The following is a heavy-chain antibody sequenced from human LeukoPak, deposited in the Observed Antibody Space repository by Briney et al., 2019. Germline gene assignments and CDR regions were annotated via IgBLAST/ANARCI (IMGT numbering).Heavy chain of an antibody. CDR3: ARAASVATDEN. Sequence: ASVKVSCKASGYTFTNYNINWVRQATGHGLEWMGWMNPNSGNTGYAQKFQGRVTMTRNTSISTAYMELSTLRSEDTAVYYCARAASVATDENWGQGTLVTVSS. V-gene: IGHV1-8*01. D-gene: IGHD5-12*01. J-gene: IGHJ4*02. CDR2: MNPNSGNT. CDR1: GYTFTNYN.